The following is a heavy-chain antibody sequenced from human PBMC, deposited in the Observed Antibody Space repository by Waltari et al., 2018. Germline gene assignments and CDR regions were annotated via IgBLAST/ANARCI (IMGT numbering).Heavy chain of an antibody. CDR3: ARWTAGVGASRGFDL. V-gene: IGHV1-18*04. D-gene: IGHD1-26*01. CDR1: GYTFNNYG. J-gene: IGHJ4*02. Sequence: QVQLVQSAAEVKKPGASLKASCKASGYTFNNYGVSWVRQAPGQGLEWMGWISPYNCVTTYAEKFQGRVTMTTDTSTTTAYMELRSLRSDDTAVYYCARWTAGVGASRGFDLWGQGTLVTVSS. CDR2: ISPYNCVT.